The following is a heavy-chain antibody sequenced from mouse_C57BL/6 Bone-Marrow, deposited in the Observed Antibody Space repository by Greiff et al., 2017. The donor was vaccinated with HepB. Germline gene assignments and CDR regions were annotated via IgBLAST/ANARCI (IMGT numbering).Heavy chain of an antibody. J-gene: IGHJ2*01. Sequence: EVQLVESGPGLVKPSQSLSLTCSVTGYSITSGYYWNWIRQFPGNKLEWMGYISYDGSNNYNPSLKNRISITRDTSKNQFFLKLNSVTTEDTATYYCAREGAQADYWGQGTTLTVSS. CDR1: GYSITSGYY. V-gene: IGHV3-6*01. CDR2: ISYDGSN. CDR3: AREGAQADY. D-gene: IGHD3-2*02.